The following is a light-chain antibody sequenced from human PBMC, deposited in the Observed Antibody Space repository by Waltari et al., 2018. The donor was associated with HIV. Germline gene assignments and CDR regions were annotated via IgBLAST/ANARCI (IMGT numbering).Light chain of an antibody. V-gene: IGLV1-40*01. CDR2: GNN. CDR1: PSNLGAGHA. CDR3: QSFDSRLSLWV. J-gene: IGLJ3*02. Sequence: QSVLTQPPSVSAAPGQWVTISSPGSPSNLGAGHAVHRYQQLPGTAPTLLIYGNNNRPSGVPDRCSGSKSGTSASLAITGLQAEDEADYYCQSFDSRLSLWVFGGGTKLTVL.